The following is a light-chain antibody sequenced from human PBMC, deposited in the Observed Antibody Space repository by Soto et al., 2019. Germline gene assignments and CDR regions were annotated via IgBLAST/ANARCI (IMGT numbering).Light chain of an antibody. CDR1: SSDVGRYNF. V-gene: IGLV2-11*01. CDR3: CSHAGSSVV. Sequence: QSALTQPRSVSGSPGQSVTISCTGTSSDVGRYNFVSWCQQHPGKAPKLMIYDVSKRPSGVPDRFSGSKSGNTASLTISGLQAEDETDYYCCSHAGSSVVFGTGTKLTVL. CDR2: DVS. J-gene: IGLJ1*01.